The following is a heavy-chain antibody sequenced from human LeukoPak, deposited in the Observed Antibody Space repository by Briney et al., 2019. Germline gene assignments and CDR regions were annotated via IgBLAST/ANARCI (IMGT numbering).Heavy chain of an antibody. Sequence: SSETLSLACTVSGDSLTSSSHYWGWIRQPPGKRLQWVASLHHTGRNYSNAALKSRVSISMDTAKSQFSLKVNSVTAADSGVYYCVAEMTASAAFDIWGQGTMVVVSS. J-gene: IGHJ3*02. V-gene: IGHV4-39*01. CDR3: VAEMTASAAFDI. CDR1: GDSLTSSSHY. D-gene: IGHD2-21*02. CDR2: LHHTGRN.